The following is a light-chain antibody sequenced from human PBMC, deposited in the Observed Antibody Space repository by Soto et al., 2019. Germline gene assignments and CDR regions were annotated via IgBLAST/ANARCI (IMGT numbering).Light chain of an antibody. CDR3: QQYGTTPWT. J-gene: IGKJ1*01. CDR2: DTS. V-gene: IGKV3-20*01. Sequence: EIVLTQSPATLSLSPGERATLSCRASQTVTSIYLAWYQQKRGQAPRLLIFDTSSRATGIPDRFSGSGSGTDFTLTISRLEPEEFAAYYCQQYGTTPWTFGQGTKVEIK. CDR1: QTVTSIY.